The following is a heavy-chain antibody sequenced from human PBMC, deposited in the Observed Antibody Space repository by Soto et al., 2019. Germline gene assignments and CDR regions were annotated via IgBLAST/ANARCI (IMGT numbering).Heavy chain of an antibody. CDR3: ARGTGGYSSGWYFYRADNWFDP. D-gene: IGHD6-19*01. CDR1: GGSISSYY. Sequence: PSETLSLTCTVSGGSISSYYWSWIRQPPGKGLEWIGYIYYSGSTNYNPSLKSRVTISVDTSKNQFSLKLSSVTAADTAVYYCARGTGGYSSGWYFYRADNWFDPWGQGTLVTVSS. CDR2: IYYSGST. V-gene: IGHV4-59*01. J-gene: IGHJ5*02.